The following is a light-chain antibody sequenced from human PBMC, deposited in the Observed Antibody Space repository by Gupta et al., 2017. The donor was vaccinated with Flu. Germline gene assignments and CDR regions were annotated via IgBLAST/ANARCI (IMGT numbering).Light chain of an antibody. J-gene: IGLJ1*01. CDR3: ISHAGTFYV. V-gene: IGLV2-11*01. CDR1: SSDCGNSKF. Sequence: TISWNGTSSDCGNSKFVSWDQQHPGKAPKLLIFDVSERPSGVPDRFSGSKSGNTASLTISGLQAGDEANYYCISHAGTFYVFGPGTEVTVL. CDR2: DVS.